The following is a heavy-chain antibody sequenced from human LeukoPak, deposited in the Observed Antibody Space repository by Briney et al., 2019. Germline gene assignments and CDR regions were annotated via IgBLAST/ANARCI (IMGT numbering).Heavy chain of an antibody. CDR2: INPNSGGT. CDR1: GYTFTSYY. J-gene: IGHJ4*02. V-gene: IGHV1-2*04. Sequence: ASVKVSCKASGYTFTSYYMHWARQAPGQGLEWMGWINPNSGGTNYAQKFQGWVTMTRDTSISTAYMELSRLRSDDTAVYYCARQEVAVSPFDYWGQGTLVTVSS. D-gene: IGHD6-19*01. CDR3: ARQEVAVSPFDY.